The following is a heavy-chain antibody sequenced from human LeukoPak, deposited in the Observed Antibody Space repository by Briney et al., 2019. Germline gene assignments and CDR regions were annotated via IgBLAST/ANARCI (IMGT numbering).Heavy chain of an antibody. CDR1: GFSISSYY. D-gene: IGHD3-22*01. J-gene: IGHJ3*02. V-gene: IGHV4-59*01. CDR2: IYYGGST. Sequence: PSGTLCLSCAVSGFSISSYYRSWIRQPPGKGLEWIAYIYYGGSTNYNDSLKSRVTISVDNSKNQFSLKLSTVTAADTAAYYWARRGGDYYDSSGNYDLDAFDIWGQGTMVTVSS. CDR3: ARRGGDYYDSSGNYDLDAFDI.